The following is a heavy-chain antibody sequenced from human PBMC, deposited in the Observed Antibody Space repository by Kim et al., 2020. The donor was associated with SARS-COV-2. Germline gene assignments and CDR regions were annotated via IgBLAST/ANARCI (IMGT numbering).Heavy chain of an antibody. Sequence: GGSLRLSCATSGFTFSAYDMNWVRRAPGKGLEWLSFITKSSTTIYYANSVKGRFTISRDNAKNSLYLLMNSLRDEDTALYYCVRDRMGGAFDIWGQGTMVTVSS. CDR1: GFTFSAYD. V-gene: IGHV3-48*02. J-gene: IGHJ3*02. CDR3: VRDRMGGAFDI. D-gene: IGHD3-16*01. CDR2: ITKSSTTI.